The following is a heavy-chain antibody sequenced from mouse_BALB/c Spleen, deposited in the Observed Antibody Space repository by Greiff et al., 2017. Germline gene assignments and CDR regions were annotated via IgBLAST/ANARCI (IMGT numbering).Heavy chain of an antibody. J-gene: IGHJ4*01. CDR3: ARGGNYDAMDY. Sequence: QVQLKESGPGLVAPSQSLSITCTASGFSLTAYGVNWVRQPPGKGLEWLGMIWGDGSTDYNSALKSRLSISKDNSKSQVFLKMNSLQTDDTARYYCARGGNYDAMDYWGQGTSVTVSA. CDR2: IWGDGST. CDR1: GFSLTAYG. V-gene: IGHV2-6-7*01. D-gene: IGHD2-1*01.